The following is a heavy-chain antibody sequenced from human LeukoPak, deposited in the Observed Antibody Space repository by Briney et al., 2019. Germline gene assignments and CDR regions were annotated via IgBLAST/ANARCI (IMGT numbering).Heavy chain of an antibody. Sequence: GGSLRLSCAASGLTVSRNYMSWVRQAPGKGLEWVSVIFSGGSTHYADSVRGRFTISRDNSKNTVFVQMNSLRAEDTAVYYCVRGGYSSGWIYYFDYWGQGSMVTVSS. J-gene: IGHJ4*02. CDR3: VRGGYSSGWIYYFDY. CDR1: GLTVSRNY. CDR2: IFSGGST. D-gene: IGHD6-19*01. V-gene: IGHV3-66*01.